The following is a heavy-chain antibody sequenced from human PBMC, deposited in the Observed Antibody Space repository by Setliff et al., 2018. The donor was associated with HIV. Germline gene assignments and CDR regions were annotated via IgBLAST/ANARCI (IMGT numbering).Heavy chain of an antibody. CDR3: ARGRLPGGMDV. J-gene: IGHJ6*04. D-gene: IGHD4-17*01. CDR1: GGSISSYY. V-gene: IGHV4-4*07. Sequence: SETLSLTCTVSGGSISSYYWSWIRQPAGKGLEWIGRIYTSGSPNYNPSLKRRVTMSVDTTKNQFSLKLSLVTAADTAVYYCARGRLPGGMDVWGKGNPVTVSS. CDR2: IYTSGSP.